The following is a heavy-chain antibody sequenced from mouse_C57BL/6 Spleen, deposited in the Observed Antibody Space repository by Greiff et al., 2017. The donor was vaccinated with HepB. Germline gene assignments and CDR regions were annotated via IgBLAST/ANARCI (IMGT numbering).Heavy chain of an antibody. CDR1: GYTFTDYY. V-gene: IGHV1-26*01. Sequence: VQLQQSGPELVKPGASVKISCKASGYTFTDYYMNWVKQSHGKSLEWIGDINPNNGGTSYNQKFKGKATLTVDKSSSTAYMELRSLTSEDSAVYYCARSVWDYGSSYGYWGQGTTLTVSS. J-gene: IGHJ2*01. D-gene: IGHD1-1*01. CDR3: ARSVWDYGSSYGY. CDR2: INPNNGGT.